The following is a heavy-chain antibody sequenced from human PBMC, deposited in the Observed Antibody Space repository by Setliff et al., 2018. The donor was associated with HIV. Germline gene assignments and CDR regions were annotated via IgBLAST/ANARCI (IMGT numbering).Heavy chain of an antibody. CDR1: GGSFSEYY. J-gene: IGHJ6*03. CDR2: INHSGST. D-gene: IGHD5-12*01. Sequence: SLTCAVYGGSFSEYYWSWIRQSPGKGLEWIGEINHSGSTHYNPPLKSRATISVDTSKNQFSPRLNSVTAADTAVYYCARGATLLPGYSDRWEYFYMDVWGKGTTVTVSS. V-gene: IGHV4-34*01. CDR3: ARGATLLPGYSDRWEYFYMDV.